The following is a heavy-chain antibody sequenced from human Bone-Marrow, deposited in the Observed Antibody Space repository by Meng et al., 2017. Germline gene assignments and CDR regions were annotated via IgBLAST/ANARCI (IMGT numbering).Heavy chain of an antibody. D-gene: IGHD3-22*01. V-gene: IGHV1-2*06. CDR3: ARDPFGLVVVINYGMDV. CDR2: INPNSGGT. CDR1: GYTFTGYY. Sequence: QVELVQAGAEVEKPGASVKVSCKAAGYTFTGYYMHWVRQAPGQGLEWMGRINPNSGGTNYAQKFQGRVTMTRDTSISTAYMELSRLRSDDTAVYYCARDPFGLVVVINYGMDVWGQGTTVTVSS. J-gene: IGHJ6*02.